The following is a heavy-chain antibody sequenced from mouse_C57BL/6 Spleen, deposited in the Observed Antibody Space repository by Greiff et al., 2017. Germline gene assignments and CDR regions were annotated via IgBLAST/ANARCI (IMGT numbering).Heavy chain of an antibody. J-gene: IGHJ1*03. D-gene: IGHD5-1*01. Sequence: DVMLVESGGGLVKPGGSLKLSCAASGFTFSDYGMHWVRQAPEKGLEWVTDISSGSSTIYYADTVKGRFTISRDNAKNTLFLQLTSLRSEDTAMYYCAREEYDWYFDVWGTGTTVTVSS. CDR1: GFTFSDYG. CDR3: AREEYDWYFDV. CDR2: ISSGSSTI. V-gene: IGHV5-17*01.